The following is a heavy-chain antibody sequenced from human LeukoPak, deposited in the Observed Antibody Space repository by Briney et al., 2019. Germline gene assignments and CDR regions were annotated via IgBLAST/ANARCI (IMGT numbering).Heavy chain of an antibody. D-gene: IGHD6-13*01. CDR2: IRYDGSNK. J-gene: IGHJ5*02. Sequence: GGSLRLSCAASGFTFSSYGMHWVRQAPGKGLEWAAFIRYDGSNKYYADSVKGRFTISRDNSKNTLYLQMNSLRAEDTAVYYCAKETRSSSQNWFDPWGQGTLVTVSS. CDR1: GFTFSSYG. CDR3: AKETRSSSQNWFDP. V-gene: IGHV3-30*02.